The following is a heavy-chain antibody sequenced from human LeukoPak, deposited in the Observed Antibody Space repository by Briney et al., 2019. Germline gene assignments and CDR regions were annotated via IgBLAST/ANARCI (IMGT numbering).Heavy chain of an antibody. CDR3: ARGGGLRGYSYGTDY. CDR2: IKQDGSEE. CDR1: GFTFSSYW. D-gene: IGHD5-18*01. J-gene: IGHJ4*02. V-gene: IGHV3-7*01. Sequence: GGSLRLSCAASGFTFSSYWMNWVRQAPGKGLEWVANIKQDGSEEYYVDSVKGRFTISRDNAKNSLYLQMNSLRAEDTAVYYCARGGGLRGYSYGTDYWGQGTLVTVSS.